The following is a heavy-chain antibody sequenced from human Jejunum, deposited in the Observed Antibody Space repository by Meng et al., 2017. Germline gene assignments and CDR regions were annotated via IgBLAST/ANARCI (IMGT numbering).Heavy chain of an antibody. CDR3: ARDRGLPDSFYI. D-gene: IGHD3-10*01. CDR1: GFIFSPYW. Sequence: GESLKISCAASGFIFSPYWMHWVRQAPGKGLVWVAHINSDGTTIIYADSVKGRFAISRDNAKNTLYLQMNSLRAEDTAVYYCARDRGLPDSFYIWGQGTMVTVSS. CDR2: INSDGTTI. J-gene: IGHJ3*02. V-gene: IGHV3-74*01.